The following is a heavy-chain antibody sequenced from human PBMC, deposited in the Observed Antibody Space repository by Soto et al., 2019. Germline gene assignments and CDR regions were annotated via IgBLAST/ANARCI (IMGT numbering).Heavy chain of an antibody. CDR3: AKDESRHDFNDYYYYGMDV. V-gene: IGHV3-23*01. J-gene: IGHJ6*02. Sequence: GGSLRLSCAASGFTFSSYAMSWVRQAPGKGLEWVSAISGSGGSTYYADSVKGRFTISRDNSKNTLYLQMNSLRAEDTAVYYCAKDESRHDFNDYYYYGMDVWGQGTTVTVSS. D-gene: IGHD1-1*01. CDR2: ISGSGGST. CDR1: GFTFSSYA.